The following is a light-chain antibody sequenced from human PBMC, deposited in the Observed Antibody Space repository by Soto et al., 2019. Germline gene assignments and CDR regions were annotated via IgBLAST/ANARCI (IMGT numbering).Light chain of an antibody. V-gene: IGKV3-11*01. J-gene: IGKJ3*01. CDR2: DTS. Sequence: EIVLTQSPVTLSLAPGERANLSCRASQSVSSSLGWYQQKPGQAPRLLIYDTSNRATGIPARFSGSGSGTDFTLTISSLEPEDFAVYYGQLSSNWPPLFTFGPGTKVDIK. CDR1: QSVSSS. CDR3: QLSSNWPPLFT.